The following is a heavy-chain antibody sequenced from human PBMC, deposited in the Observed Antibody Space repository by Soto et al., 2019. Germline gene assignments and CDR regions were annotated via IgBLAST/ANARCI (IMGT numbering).Heavy chain of an antibody. Sequence: GASVKVSCKASGYTFTSYDINWVRQATGQGLEWMGWMNPNSGNTGYAQKFQGRVTMTRNTSISTAYMELSSLRSEDTAVYYCARGGGTVTTFSGYYYYGMDVWGQGTTVTVS. J-gene: IGHJ6*02. CDR3: ARGGGTVTTFSGYYYYGMDV. D-gene: IGHD4-17*01. CDR1: GYTFTSYD. CDR2: MNPNSGNT. V-gene: IGHV1-8*01.